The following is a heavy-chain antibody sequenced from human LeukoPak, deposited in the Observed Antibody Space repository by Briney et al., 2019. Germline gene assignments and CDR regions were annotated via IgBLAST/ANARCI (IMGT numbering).Heavy chain of an antibody. J-gene: IGHJ3*02. CDR3: ARPTGYYDHDAFDI. CDR1: GFTFSSYA. V-gene: IGHV3-23*01. Sequence: GGSLRLSCAASGFTFSSYAMSWVRQAPGKGLEWVSAISGSGGSTYYADSVKGRFTISRDNAKNSLYLQMNSLRAEDTAVYYCARPTGYYDHDAFDIWGQGTMVTVSS. CDR2: ISGSGGST. D-gene: IGHD3-22*01.